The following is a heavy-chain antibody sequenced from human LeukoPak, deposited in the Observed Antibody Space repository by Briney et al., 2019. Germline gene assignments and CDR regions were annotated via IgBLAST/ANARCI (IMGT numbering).Heavy chain of an antibody. J-gene: IGHJ5*02. Sequence: PGGSLRLSCAASGFTFSSYGMHWVRQAPGKGLEWVANIKQDGSEKYYVDSVKGRFTISRDNAKNSLYLQMNSLRAEDTAVYYCVRDERWFDPWGQGTLVIVSS. CDR3: VRDERWFDP. V-gene: IGHV3-7*04. CDR1: GFTFSSYG. CDR2: IKQDGSEK.